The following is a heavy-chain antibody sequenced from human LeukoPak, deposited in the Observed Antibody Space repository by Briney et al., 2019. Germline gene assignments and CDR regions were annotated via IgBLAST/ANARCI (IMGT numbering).Heavy chain of an antibody. CDR3: AKDRRDYSNYIDY. Sequence: GGSLRLSCAASGFTFSSYSMNWVRQAPGKGLEWVSAISGSGGSTYYADSVKGRFTISRDNSKNTLYLQMNSLRAEDTAVYYCAKDRRDYSNYIDYWGQGTLVTVSS. V-gene: IGHV3-23*01. D-gene: IGHD4-11*01. CDR1: GFTFSSYS. CDR2: ISGSGGST. J-gene: IGHJ4*02.